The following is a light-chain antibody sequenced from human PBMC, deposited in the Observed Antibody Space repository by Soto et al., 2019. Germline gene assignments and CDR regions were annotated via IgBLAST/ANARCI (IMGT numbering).Light chain of an antibody. CDR1: QGVGTF. Sequence: DLRLTQSPSSLSASVGDRVTITCRASQGVGTFLAWYQHKPGKAPKSLIKTASTLQSGDPSRFSGSGSGTDFTITISSLQPEDFATYYCQQYSTYPRPFGQGTRV. CDR2: TAS. CDR3: QQYSTYPRP. J-gene: IGKJ5*01. V-gene: IGKV1D-16*01.